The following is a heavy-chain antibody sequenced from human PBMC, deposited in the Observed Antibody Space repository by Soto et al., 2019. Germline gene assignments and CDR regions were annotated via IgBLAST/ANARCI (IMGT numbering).Heavy chain of an antibody. CDR1: GYSFTSYW. V-gene: IGHV5-10-1*01. CDR3: ATLSTSRGAFDI. J-gene: IGHJ3*02. D-gene: IGHD2-2*01. Sequence: RGESLKISCKGSGYSFTSYWISWVRQMPGKGLEWMGRIDPSDSYTNYSPSFQGHVTVSADKSISTAYLQWSSLKASDTAMCYCATLSTSRGAFDIWGQGTMVTVSS. CDR2: IDPSDSYT.